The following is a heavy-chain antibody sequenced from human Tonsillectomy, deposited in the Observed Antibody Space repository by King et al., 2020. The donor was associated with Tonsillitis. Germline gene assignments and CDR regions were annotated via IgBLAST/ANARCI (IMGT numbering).Heavy chain of an antibody. CDR3: AKGAAAGPATEVDP. J-gene: IGHJ5*02. D-gene: IGHD6-13*01. CDR2: ISGSGDST. V-gene: IGHV3-23*04. CDR1: GFTFSSYA. Sequence: VQLVESGGGLVQPGGSLRLSCAASGFTFSSYAMSWVRQAPGKGLEWVSAISGSGDSTYYADSVKGRFTISRDNSKNTLFLQMNSLRAEATAVYYCAKGAAAGPATEVDPWGHGTLVTVSS.